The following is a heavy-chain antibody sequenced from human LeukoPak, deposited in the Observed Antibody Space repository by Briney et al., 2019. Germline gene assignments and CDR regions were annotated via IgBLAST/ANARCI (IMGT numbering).Heavy chain of an antibody. Sequence: ASVKVSCKASGYTFTSYGISWVRQAPGQGLEWMGWISAYNGNTNYAQKLQGRVTMTTDTSTSTAYMELRSLRSDDTAVYYCARDYECTNGVCSSHKDYWGQGTLVTVSS. CDR3: ARDYECTNGVCSSHKDY. J-gene: IGHJ4*02. CDR2: ISAYNGNT. CDR1: GYTFTSYG. D-gene: IGHD2-8*01. V-gene: IGHV1-18*01.